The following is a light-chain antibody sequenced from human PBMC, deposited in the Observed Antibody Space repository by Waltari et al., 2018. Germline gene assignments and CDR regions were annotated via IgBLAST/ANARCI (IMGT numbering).Light chain of an antibody. CDR3: QHYNNLPLT. V-gene: IGKV3-15*01. CDR2: GAS. J-gene: IGKJ4*01. Sequence: EIVMTQSPSTLSVSPGAAATLSCRASQTVASHLAWYQQKAGHAPRLLIYGASTRATGIPARFSGSGSGTEFALTISSLQSEDSAVYYCQHYNNLPLTFGGGTKVEI. CDR1: QTVASH.